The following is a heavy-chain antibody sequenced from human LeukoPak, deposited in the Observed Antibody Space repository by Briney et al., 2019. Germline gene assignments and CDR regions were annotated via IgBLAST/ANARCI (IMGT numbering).Heavy chain of an antibody. D-gene: IGHD6-6*01. CDR1: GGSISSGIFY. J-gene: IGHJ5*02. CDR3: ARFEYSTSSGWFDP. Sequence: SETLSLTCSVSGGSISSGIFYWSWVRQPAGTGLEWIGHIYSSGSTGYNPSLKSRVTISVDTSKSQFSLELTSVTAADTAVYYCARFEYSTSSGWFDPWGQGTQVTVSS. V-gene: IGHV4-61*09. CDR2: IYSSGST.